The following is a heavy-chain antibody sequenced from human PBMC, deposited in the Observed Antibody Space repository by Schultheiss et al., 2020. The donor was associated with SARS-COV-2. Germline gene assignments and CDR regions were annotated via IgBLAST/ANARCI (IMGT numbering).Heavy chain of an antibody. CDR1: GGSFSGYY. V-gene: IGHV3-11*01. D-gene: IGHD3-16*01. CDR3: ARGDAGTYDTIGGDAFDI. Sequence: LSLTCAVYGGSFSGYYWSWIRQPPGKGLEWVSYISSSGSTIYYADSVKGRFTISRDNAKNSLYLQMNSLRAEDTAVYYCARGDAGTYDTIGGDAFDIWGQGTMVTVSS. CDR2: ISSSGSTI. J-gene: IGHJ3*02.